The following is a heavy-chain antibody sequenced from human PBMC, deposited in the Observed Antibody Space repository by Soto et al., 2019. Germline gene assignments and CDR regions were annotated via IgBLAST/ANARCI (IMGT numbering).Heavy chain of an antibody. Sequence: QVQLVESGGGVVQPGRSLRLSCAASGFTFSSYAMHWVRQAPGKGLEWVAVISYDGSNKYYADSVKGRFTISRDNSKNTLYLQMNSLRAEDTAVYYCARDPAYYYDSSGSIYPDYWGQGTLVTVSS. CDR2: ISYDGSNK. CDR3: ARDPAYYYDSSGSIYPDY. J-gene: IGHJ4*02. V-gene: IGHV3-30-3*01. D-gene: IGHD3-22*01. CDR1: GFTFSSYA.